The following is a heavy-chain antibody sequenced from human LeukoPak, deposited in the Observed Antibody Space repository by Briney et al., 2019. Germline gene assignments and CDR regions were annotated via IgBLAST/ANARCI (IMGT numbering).Heavy chain of an antibody. CDR3: ARTDCSGGSCYSRRAFDY. D-gene: IGHD2-15*01. J-gene: IGHJ4*02. V-gene: IGHV1-69*13. CDR1: GGTFSSYA. Sequence: SVKVSCKASGGTFSSYAISWVRQAPGQGLEWMGGIIPIFRTANYAQKFQGRVTITADESTSTAYMDLSSLRSEDTAVYYCARTDCSGGSCYSRRAFDYWGQGTLATVSS. CDR2: IIPIFRTA.